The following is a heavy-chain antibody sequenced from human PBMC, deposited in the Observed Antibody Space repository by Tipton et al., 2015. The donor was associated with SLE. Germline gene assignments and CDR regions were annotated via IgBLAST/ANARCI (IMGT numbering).Heavy chain of an antibody. V-gene: IGHV4-61*02. CDR2: IYAWGST. Sequence: TLSLTCTVSGDSISSTNYFWNWIRQPAGKTLEWIGRIYAWGSTDYNPSLRSRVAMSLDTSKNQFSLRLDSVTAADTAVYYCARYADDYGDNAHALDIWGQGTMVIVSS. J-gene: IGHJ3*02. CDR1: GDSISSTNYF. D-gene: IGHD4-17*01. CDR3: ARYADDYGDNAHALDI.